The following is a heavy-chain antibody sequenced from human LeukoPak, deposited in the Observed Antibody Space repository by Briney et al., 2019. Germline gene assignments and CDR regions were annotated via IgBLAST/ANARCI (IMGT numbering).Heavy chain of an antibody. CDR2: IYHSGST. CDR1: SGSISSGGYS. J-gene: IGHJ4*02. D-gene: IGHD3-22*01. V-gene: IGHV4-30-2*01. CDR3: ARGGGYYLFDY. Sequence: PSQTLSLTCAVSSGSISSGGYSWSWIRQPPGKGLEWIGYIYHSGSTYYNPSLKSRVTISVDRSKNQFSLKLSSVTAADTAVYYCARGGGYYLFDYWGQGTLVTVSS.